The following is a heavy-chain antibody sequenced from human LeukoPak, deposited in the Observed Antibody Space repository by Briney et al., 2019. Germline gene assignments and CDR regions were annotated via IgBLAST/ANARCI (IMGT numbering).Heavy chain of an antibody. CDR2: INAGNGNT. J-gene: IGHJ4*02. CDR1: GYTFTSYA. Sequence: GASVKVSCKASGYTFTSYAMHWVRQAPGQRLEWMGWINAGNGNTKYSQKFQGRVTITRDTSASTAYMELSSLRSEDTAVYYCAREGHGPLAGYSGYDFWGQGTLVTVSS. D-gene: IGHD5-12*01. CDR3: AREGHGPLAGYSGYDF. V-gene: IGHV1-3*01.